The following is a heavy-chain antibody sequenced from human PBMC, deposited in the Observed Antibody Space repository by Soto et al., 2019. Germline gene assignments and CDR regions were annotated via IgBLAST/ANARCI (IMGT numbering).Heavy chain of an antibody. J-gene: IGHJ6*03. Sequence: PSETLSLTCAVYGGSFSGYYWSWIRQPPGKGLEWIGEINHSGSTNYNPSLKSRVTISVDTSKNQFSLKLSSVTAADTAVYCCARGRRGSSGWENYYYYYMDVWGKGTTVTVSS. D-gene: IGHD6-19*01. V-gene: IGHV4-34*01. CDR1: GGSFSGYY. CDR2: INHSGST. CDR3: ARGRRGSSGWENYYYYYMDV.